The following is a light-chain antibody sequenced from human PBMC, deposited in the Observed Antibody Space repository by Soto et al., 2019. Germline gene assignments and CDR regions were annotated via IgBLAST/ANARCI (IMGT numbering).Light chain of an antibody. CDR2: GAS. Sequence: EIVLTQSPGTLSLSPGEGATLSCRASQSVSSSYLAWYQQKPGQAPRLLIYGASSRATGIPDRFSGSGSGTDFTLTISRLEPEDFAVYYCQQYGSSPPGTFGQGTKLEIK. CDR3: QQYGSSPPGT. V-gene: IGKV3-20*01. CDR1: QSVSSSY. J-gene: IGKJ2*01.